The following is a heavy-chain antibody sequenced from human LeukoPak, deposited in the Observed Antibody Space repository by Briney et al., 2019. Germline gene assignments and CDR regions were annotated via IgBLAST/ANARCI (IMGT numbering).Heavy chain of an antibody. V-gene: IGHV1-18*01. D-gene: IGHD3-10*01. J-gene: IGHJ4*02. CDR3: ARSLGPITMVRGVTAPGY. CDR2: ISAYNGNT. CDR1: GYTFTSYG. Sequence: ASVKVSCKASGYTFTSYGISWVRQAPGQGLEWMGWISAYNGNTNYAQKLQGRVTMTTDTSTSTAYMELRSLRSDDTAVYYCARSLGPITMVRGVTAPGYWGQGTLVTVSS.